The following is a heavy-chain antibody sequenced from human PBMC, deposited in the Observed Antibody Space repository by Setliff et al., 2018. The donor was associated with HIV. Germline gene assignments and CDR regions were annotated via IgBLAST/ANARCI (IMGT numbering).Heavy chain of an antibody. J-gene: IGHJ3*02. Sequence: PSETLSLTCSVSGVSISSHYWSWIRQPPGKGLEWIGYMFSGGTTKYNPSLESRVTISVDSSRNQFSLRLSSVTTADTAVYYCARDYIGPDALDIWGQGTMITVS. CDR3: ARDYIGPDALDI. CDR2: MFSGGTT. CDR1: GVSISSHY. V-gene: IGHV4-59*11.